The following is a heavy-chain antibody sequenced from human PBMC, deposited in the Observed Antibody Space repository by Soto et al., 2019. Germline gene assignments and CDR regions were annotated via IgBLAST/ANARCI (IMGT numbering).Heavy chain of an antibody. CDR3: ARVWGGAFDI. CDR2: IYYSGST. CDR1: GGSISGDTYS. J-gene: IGHJ3*02. Sequence: PSETLSLTCAVSGGSISGDTYSWSWIRQPPGKGLEWIGYIYYSGSTNYNPSLKSRVTISVDTSKNQFSLKLSSVTAADTAVYYCARVWGGAFDIWGQGTMVTVSS. D-gene: IGHD3-10*01. V-gene: IGHV4-61*01.